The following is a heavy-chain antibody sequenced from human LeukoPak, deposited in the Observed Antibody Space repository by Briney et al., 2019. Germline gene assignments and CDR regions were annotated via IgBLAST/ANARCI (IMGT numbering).Heavy chain of an antibody. CDR2: INPSDGAT. CDR3: ARAESGGHSRRLGGLFASYYTYYYMDV. D-gene: IGHD3-16*01. CDR1: GYTFTMYY. V-gene: IGHV1-46*01. Sequence: GASVKVSCKASGYTFTMYYIHWVRQAPGQGLEWMGMINPSDGATTYAQRFQGRVTMTRDMSTTTVYMDLRSLRSEDTAVYFCARAESGGHSRRLGGLFASYYTYYYMDVWGRGTTVTVSS. J-gene: IGHJ6*03.